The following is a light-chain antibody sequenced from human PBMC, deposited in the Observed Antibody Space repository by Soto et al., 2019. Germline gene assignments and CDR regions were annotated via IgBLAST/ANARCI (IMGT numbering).Light chain of an antibody. CDR2: GAS. Sequence: IVMTQSPGSLAVALGARGTINCKPGPSVRSSYLAWYKQTPRQPRRLLIYGASYRAAGSPDRFSGSGSGTDFTLTISRLDPQDFAVYYCQQYGSLPQRATFGQGTRLEIK. CDR3: QQYGSLPQRAT. J-gene: IGKJ5*01. V-gene: IGKV3-20*01. CDR1: PSVRSSY.